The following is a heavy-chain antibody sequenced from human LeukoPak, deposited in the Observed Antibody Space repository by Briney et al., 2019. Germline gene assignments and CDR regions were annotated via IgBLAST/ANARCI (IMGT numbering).Heavy chain of an antibody. CDR2: VSYDGSNN. CDR3: ARARITRVRGATDY. Sequence: GRSLTLARAASGLTLSSYAMHSVRQAPGKGLGWVAVVSYDGSNNYYAGSVKGRFTISRDNSKNTLYLQMNSLPAGHTAVYYCARARITRVRGATDYGGQGTLLTVPS. V-gene: IGHV3-30-3*01. CDR1: GLTLSSYA. J-gene: IGHJ4*02. D-gene: IGHD3-10*01.